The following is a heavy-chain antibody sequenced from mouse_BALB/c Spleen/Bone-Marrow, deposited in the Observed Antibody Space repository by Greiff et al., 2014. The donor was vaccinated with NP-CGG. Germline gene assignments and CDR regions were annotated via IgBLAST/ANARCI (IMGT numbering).Heavy chain of an antibody. J-gene: IGHJ4*01. V-gene: IGHV1-87*01. CDR3: ARNYYYGSSWSAMDY. CDR1: GYTFTSYW. CDR2: IYPGDGDT. Sequence: VQLQQSGAELARPGASVKLSCKASGYTFTSYWMQWVKQRPGRGLEWIGAIYPGDGDTRNTQKFKGKATLTADKSSSTAYMQLSSLASEDSAVYYCARNYYYGSSWSAMDYWGQGTSVTVPS. D-gene: IGHD1-1*01.